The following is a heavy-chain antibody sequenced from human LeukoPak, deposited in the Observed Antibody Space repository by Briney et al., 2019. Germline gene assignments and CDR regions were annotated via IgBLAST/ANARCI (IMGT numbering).Heavy chain of an antibody. D-gene: IGHD2-2*01. CDR1: GFTFSSYW. CDR2: INSDGSST. Sequence: GGSLRLSCAASGFTFSSYWMHWVRQAPGKGLVWVSRINSDGSSTNYADFVKGRFTTSRDNAKNTLYLQMNSLRVEDTAVYYCARHLHTYASDYWGQGTLVTVSS. V-gene: IGHV3-74*01. CDR3: ARHLHTYASDY. J-gene: IGHJ4*02.